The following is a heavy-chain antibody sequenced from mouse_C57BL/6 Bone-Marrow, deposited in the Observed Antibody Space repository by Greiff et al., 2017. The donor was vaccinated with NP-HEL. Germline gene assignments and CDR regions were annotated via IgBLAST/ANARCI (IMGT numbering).Heavy chain of an antibody. CDR2: IWSGGST. CDR3: ARNPPSYYGSSYDYAMDY. CDR1: GFSLTSYG. Sequence: QVQLQQSGPGLVQPSQSLSITCTVSGFSLTSYGVHWVRQSPGKGLEWLGVIWSGGSTDYNAAFISRLSISKDNSKSQVFFKMNSPQSDHTAIYYCARNPPSYYGSSYDYAMDYWGQGTAVTVSS. D-gene: IGHD1-1*01. J-gene: IGHJ4*01. V-gene: IGHV2-2*01.